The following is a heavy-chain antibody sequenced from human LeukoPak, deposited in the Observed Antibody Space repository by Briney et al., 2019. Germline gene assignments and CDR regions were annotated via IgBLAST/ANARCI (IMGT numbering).Heavy chain of an antibody. CDR1: GGSISSSSYY. Sequence: SETLSLTCTVSGGSISSSSYYWGWIRQPPGKGLEWIGSIYYSGSTNYNPSLKSRVTISVDTSKNQFSLKLSSVTAADTAVYYCARRWGYSSSWPTRGRNNWFDPWGQGTLVTVSS. J-gene: IGHJ5*02. D-gene: IGHD6-13*01. V-gene: IGHV4-39*07. CDR2: IYYSGST. CDR3: ARRWGYSSSWPTRGRNNWFDP.